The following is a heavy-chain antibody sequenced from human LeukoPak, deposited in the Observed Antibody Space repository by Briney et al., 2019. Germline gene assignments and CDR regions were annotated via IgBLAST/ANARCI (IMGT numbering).Heavy chain of an antibody. V-gene: IGHV4-39*01. J-gene: IGHJ6*03. CDR1: GGSISSSSYY. CDR2: TYYSGST. CDR3: ARSSLLWFGELLSYYMDV. Sequence: PSETLSLTCTVPGGSISSSSYYWGWIRQPPGKGLEWIGTTYYSGSTYYNPSLKSRVTISVDSSKNQFSLKLSSVTAADTAVYYCARSSLLWFGELLSYYMDVWGKGTTVTISS. D-gene: IGHD3-10*01.